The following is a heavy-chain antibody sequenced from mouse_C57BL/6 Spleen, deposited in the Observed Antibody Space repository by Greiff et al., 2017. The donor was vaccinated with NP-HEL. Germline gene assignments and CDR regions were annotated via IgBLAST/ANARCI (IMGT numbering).Heavy chain of an antibody. CDR2: ISSGSGTI. CDR3: ARMAPYYSNPFDY. J-gene: IGHJ2*01. Sequence: EVHLVESGGGLVKPGGSLKLSCAASGFTFSDYGMHWVRQAPEKGLAWVAYISSGSGTIYYADKVTGRFTISRATATNTLFLQMTSLRSEDTAMYYCARMAPYYSNPFDYWGQGTTLTVSS. CDR1: GFTFSDYG. V-gene: IGHV5-17*01. D-gene: IGHD2-5*01.